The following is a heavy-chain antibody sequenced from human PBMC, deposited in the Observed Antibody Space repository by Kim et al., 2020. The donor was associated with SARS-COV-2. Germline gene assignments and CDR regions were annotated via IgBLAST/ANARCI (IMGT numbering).Heavy chain of an antibody. CDR3: ARGVAVAPHYYYHYGMDV. J-gene: IGHJ6*02. CDR1: EFSFSTHW. D-gene: IGHD6-19*01. V-gene: IGHV3-7*03. CDR2: IKQDAYET. Sequence: GGSLRLSCAASEFSFSTHWMTWFRQAPGKGLEWVASIKQDAYETYYVDSVRGRFTISRDNAENLLYLDMDSLRDEDTAVYYCARGVAVAPHYYYHYGMDVWGQGTTVTVSS.